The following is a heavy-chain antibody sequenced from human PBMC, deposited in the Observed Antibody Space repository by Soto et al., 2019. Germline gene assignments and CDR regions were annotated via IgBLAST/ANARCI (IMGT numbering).Heavy chain of an antibody. Sequence: NPSETLSLTCTVSGGSISGDYWSWIRQPPGKGLEWIGYIPYSGSTNYNPSLKSRVTISVDTPKNQFSLKLSSVTAADTAVYYCARVPDRWGQGTLVTVSS. D-gene: IGHD2-2*01. CDR1: GGSISGDY. CDR3: ARVPDR. CDR2: IPYSGST. J-gene: IGHJ5*02. V-gene: IGHV4-59*12.